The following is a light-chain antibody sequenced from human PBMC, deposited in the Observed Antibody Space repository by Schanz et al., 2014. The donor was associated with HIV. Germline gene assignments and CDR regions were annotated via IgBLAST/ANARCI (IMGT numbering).Light chain of an antibody. CDR3: QQYGGSPLT. J-gene: IGKJ4*02. Sequence: EVVMTQSPATLSVSPGERATLSCRASQSVSTYLAWYQQKPGQAPRLLIYGASTRATGIPARFSGSGSGTEFTLTVNRLEAEDFALYYCQQYGGSPLTFGGGTKVERK. V-gene: IGKV3-15*01. CDR1: QSVSTY. CDR2: GAS.